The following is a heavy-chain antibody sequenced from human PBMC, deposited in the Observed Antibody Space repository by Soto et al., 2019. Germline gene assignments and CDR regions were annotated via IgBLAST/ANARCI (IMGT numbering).Heavy chain of an antibody. Sequence: ASVKRSCKASGGTFSSYAVSWVRQAPGQGLEWMGGIIPIFGTANYAQKFQGRVTITADESTSTAYMELSSLRSEDTAVYYCARAGSGGSHRTLWFDPWGQGTLVTVSS. D-gene: IGHD2-15*01. CDR3: ARAGSGGSHRTLWFDP. V-gene: IGHV1-69*13. CDR1: GGTFSSYA. J-gene: IGHJ5*02. CDR2: IIPIFGTA.